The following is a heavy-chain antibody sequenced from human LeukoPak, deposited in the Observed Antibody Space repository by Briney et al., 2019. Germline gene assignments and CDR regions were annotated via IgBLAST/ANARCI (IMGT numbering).Heavy chain of an antibody. D-gene: IGHD2-2*01. Sequence: SVKVSCKASGGTFSSYAISWVRQAPGQGLEWMGGIIPIFGTANYAQKFQGRVTITADESTSTAYMELSSLRSEDTAVYYCARGGENAVVVPAAADYYFDYWGQGTLVTVSS. CDR3: ARGGENAVVVPAAADYYFDY. CDR2: IIPIFGTA. V-gene: IGHV1-69*13. J-gene: IGHJ4*02. CDR1: GGTFSSYA.